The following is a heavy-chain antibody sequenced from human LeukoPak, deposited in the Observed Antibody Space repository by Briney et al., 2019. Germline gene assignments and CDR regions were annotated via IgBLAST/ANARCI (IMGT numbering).Heavy chain of an antibody. Sequence: SETLSLTCTVSGGSISSYYWSWIRQPAGKGLEWIGRISSSGSTNYNPSLKSRVTISVDTSKNQFSLKLSSVTAADTAVYFCARGPYSYDSSGAFDNWGQGTMVTVSS. V-gene: IGHV4-4*07. J-gene: IGHJ3*02. D-gene: IGHD3-22*01. CDR3: ARGPYSYDSSGAFDN. CDR2: ISSSGST. CDR1: GGSISSYY.